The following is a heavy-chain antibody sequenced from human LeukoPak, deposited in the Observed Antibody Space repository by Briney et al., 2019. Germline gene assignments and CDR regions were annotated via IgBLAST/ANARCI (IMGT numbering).Heavy chain of an antibody. CDR2: INWNGGST. J-gene: IGHJ3*02. V-gene: IGHV3-20*04. D-gene: IGHD3-22*01. CDR3: ARDAPTYYYDSSGYYSVAIHDAFDI. Sequence: PGGSLRLSCAASGFTFDDYGMSWVRQAPGKGLEWVSGINWNGGSTGYADSVKGRFTISRDNAKNSLYLQMNSLRAEATALYYCARDAPTYYYDSSGYYSVAIHDAFDIWGQGTMVTVSS. CDR1: GFTFDDYG.